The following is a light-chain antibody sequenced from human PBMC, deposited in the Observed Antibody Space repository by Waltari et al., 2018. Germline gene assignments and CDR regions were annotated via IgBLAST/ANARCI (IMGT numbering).Light chain of an antibody. CDR1: APPKQY. CDR2: KDT. V-gene: IGLV3-25*03. Sequence: SYELTQPPSVSVSPGQTARITCSGDAPPKQYAFWYQQKPGQAPVIVIYKDTQRPSGIPERFSGSSSGTTVTLTISGVQAEDEADYYCQSVDFSGTSPIFGGGTKLTVL. CDR3: QSVDFSGTSPI. J-gene: IGLJ2*01.